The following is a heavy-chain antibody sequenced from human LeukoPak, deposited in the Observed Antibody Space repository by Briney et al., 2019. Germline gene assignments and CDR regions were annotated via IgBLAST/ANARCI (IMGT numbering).Heavy chain of an antibody. J-gene: IGHJ4*02. CDR1: GYSFTSYW. Sequence: GESLKISCKGSGYSFTSYWIAWVRQMPGKGLEWMGIIYAGDSDTRYSPSFQGQVTISADKSISTAYLQWSSLKASDTAMYYCARARYCSGGSCYAEYWGQGTLVTVSS. CDR2: IYAGDSDT. D-gene: IGHD2-15*01. V-gene: IGHV5-51*01. CDR3: ARARYCSGGSCYAEY.